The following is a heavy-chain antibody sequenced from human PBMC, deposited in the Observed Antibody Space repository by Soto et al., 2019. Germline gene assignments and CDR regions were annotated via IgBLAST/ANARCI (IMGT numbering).Heavy chain of an antibody. D-gene: IGHD3-10*01. CDR2: IIPTFGTA. CDR3: ASCRYYDGSGSYYPFDY. Sequence: QVQLVQSGAEVKKPGSSVKVSCKASGGTFSSYAISWVRQAPGQGLEWMGGIIPTFGTANYAQKFQGRVTITADESTSTAYMELSSLRSEDTAVYYCASCRYYDGSGSYYPFDYWGQGTLVTVSS. CDR1: GGTFSSYA. J-gene: IGHJ4*02. V-gene: IGHV1-69*01.